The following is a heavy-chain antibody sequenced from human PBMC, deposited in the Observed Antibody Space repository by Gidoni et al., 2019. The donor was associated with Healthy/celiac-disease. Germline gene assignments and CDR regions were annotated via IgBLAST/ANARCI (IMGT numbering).Heavy chain of an antibody. CDR1: GFTFSSYS. CDR3: ARAPRGGNSGY. J-gene: IGHJ4*02. V-gene: IGHV3-48*01. CDR2: ISSSSSTI. D-gene: IGHD2-21*02. Sequence: EVQLVESGGGLVQPGGSLRLSCAASGFTFSSYSMNWVRQAPGKGLEWVSYISSSSSTIYDADSVKGRFTISRDNAKNSLYLQMNSLRAEDTAVYYCARAPRGGNSGYWGQGTLVTVSS.